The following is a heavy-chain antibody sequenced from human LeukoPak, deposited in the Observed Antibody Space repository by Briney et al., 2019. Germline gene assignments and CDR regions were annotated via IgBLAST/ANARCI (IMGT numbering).Heavy chain of an antibody. V-gene: IGHV3-9*01. J-gene: IGHJ4*02. Sequence: GGSLRLSCAASGFTFDDYAMHWVRQAPGKGLEWVSGISWNGGSIGYADSVKGRFTISRDNAKNSLYLQMNSLRAEDTALYYCAKDHYYGSGSYYTYFDYWGQGTLVTVSS. CDR2: ISWNGGSI. CDR1: GFTFDDYA. CDR3: AKDHYYGSGSYYTYFDY. D-gene: IGHD3-10*01.